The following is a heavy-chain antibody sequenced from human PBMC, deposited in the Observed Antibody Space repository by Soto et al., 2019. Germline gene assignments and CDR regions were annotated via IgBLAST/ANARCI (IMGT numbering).Heavy chain of an antibody. V-gene: IGHV1-18*01. CDR1: VYTFTSYG. D-gene: IGHD6-13*01. Sequence: XSVKVSSEASVYTFTSYGISGVRQAPGQGLEGLGWISAYNGNTNYAQKLQGRVTMTTDTSTSTAYMELRSLRSDDTAVYYCASDVAGIAAAGYPPDNAFDYWGQGTLVTVSS. CDR2: ISAYNGNT. CDR3: ASDVAGIAAAGYPPDNAFDY. J-gene: IGHJ4*02.